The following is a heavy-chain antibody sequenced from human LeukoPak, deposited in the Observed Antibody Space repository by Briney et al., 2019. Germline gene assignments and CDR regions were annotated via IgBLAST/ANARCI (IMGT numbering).Heavy chain of an antibody. D-gene: IGHD3-16*01. J-gene: IGHJ4*02. Sequence: PSETLSLTCAVSGGSISSSNWWSWVRQPPGKGLEWIGEIYHSGSTNYNPSIKRRGTISLDKSKNQFSLKLSSVTAADTAVYYCASGGGPLFDYWGQGTLVTVSS. CDR3: ASGGGPLFDY. CDR1: GGSISSSNW. V-gene: IGHV4-4*02. CDR2: IYHSGST.